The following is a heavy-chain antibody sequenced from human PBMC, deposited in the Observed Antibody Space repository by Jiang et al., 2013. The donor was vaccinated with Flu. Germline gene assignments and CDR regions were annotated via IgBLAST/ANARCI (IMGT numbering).Heavy chain of an antibody. V-gene: IGHV3-30*04. CDR2: ISYDGSNK. J-gene: IGHJ6*01. CDR3: ARSRVATIMEYYYYYGMDV. Sequence: VQLLESGGGVVQPGRSLRLSCAASGFTFSSYAMHWVRQAPGKGLEWVAVISYDGSNKYYADSVKGRFTISRDNSKNTLYLQMNSLRAEDTAVYYCARSRVATIMEYYYYYGMDV. D-gene: IGHD5-12*01. CDR1: GFTFSSYA.